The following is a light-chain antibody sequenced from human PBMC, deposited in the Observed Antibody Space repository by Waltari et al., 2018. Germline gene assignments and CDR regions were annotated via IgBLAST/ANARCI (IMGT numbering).Light chain of an antibody. CDR3: LQVSNFPIT. J-gene: IGKJ5*01. Sequence: DIQMTQSPSSVSASLGDRVTITCRASQDISRYLAWYQQTPGRSPKLLIFDTSSLQSGVPSRFSGSGSGTDFTLTISSQQPEDFATYYCLQVSNFPITFGQGTRLEIK. CDR2: DTS. V-gene: IGKV1D-12*01. CDR1: QDISRY.